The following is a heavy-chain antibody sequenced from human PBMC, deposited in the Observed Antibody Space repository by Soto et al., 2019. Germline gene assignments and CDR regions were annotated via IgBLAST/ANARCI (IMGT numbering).Heavy chain of an antibody. Sequence: GGSLRLSCAASGFTFDDYAMHWVRQAPGKGLEWASGISWNSGSIGYADSVKGRFTISRDNAKNSLYLQMNSLRAEDTALYYCAKDILDLPSVPDIVVASGFDYWGQGTLVTVSS. V-gene: IGHV3-9*01. D-gene: IGHD2-2*01. CDR3: AKDILDLPSVPDIVVASGFDY. CDR2: ISWNSGSI. CDR1: GFTFDDYA. J-gene: IGHJ4*02.